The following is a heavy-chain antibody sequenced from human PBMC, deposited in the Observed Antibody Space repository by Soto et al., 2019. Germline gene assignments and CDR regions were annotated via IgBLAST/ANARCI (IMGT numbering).Heavy chain of an antibody. CDR3: AKDRYYGSGSSDF. CDR2: ISGSGGST. D-gene: IGHD3-10*01. Sequence: EVQLLESGGGLVQPGGYLRLSCAASGFTFSSYAMSWVRQAPGKGLEWVSAISGSGGSTYYADSVKGRFTISRDNSKNTLYLQMNSLRAEDTAVYYCAKDRYYGSGSSDFWGQGTLVTVSS. CDR1: GFTFSSYA. V-gene: IGHV3-23*01. J-gene: IGHJ4*02.